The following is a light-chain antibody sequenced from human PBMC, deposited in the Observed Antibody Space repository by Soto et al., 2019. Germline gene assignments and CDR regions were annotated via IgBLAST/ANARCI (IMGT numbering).Light chain of an antibody. V-gene: IGKV2-28*01. CDR3: MQALEPLYT. Sequence: DIVMTESPLSLPVTPGEPASISCRSSQSLLHRTGYMHLDWYLQKPGQSPQLLIYLGSHRASGVPDRFSGSGSGTDFSLKISRVETEDVGVYYCMQALEPLYTFGQGTKLEI. CDR1: QSLLHRTGYMH. CDR2: LGS. J-gene: IGKJ2*01.